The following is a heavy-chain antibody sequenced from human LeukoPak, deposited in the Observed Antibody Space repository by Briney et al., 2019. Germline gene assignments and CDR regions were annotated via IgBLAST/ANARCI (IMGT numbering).Heavy chain of an antibody. CDR1: GGSFSGYY. CDR2: INYSGST. V-gene: IGHV4-34*01. J-gene: IGHJ4*02. Sequence: SETLSLTCAVYGGSFSGYYWSWIRQPPGKGLEWIGEINYSGSTNYNPSLKSRVTISMDKSKNQFSLRLNSVIAADTAVYYCARDRWDDSGSLDSWGQGTLVTVSS. D-gene: IGHD3-10*01. CDR3: ARDRWDDSGSLDS.